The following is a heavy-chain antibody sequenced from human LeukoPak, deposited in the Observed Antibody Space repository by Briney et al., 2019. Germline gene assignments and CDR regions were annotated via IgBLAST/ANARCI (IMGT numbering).Heavy chain of an antibody. CDR2: ISGSGGST. V-gene: IGHV3-23*01. CDR3: AKDLVAGYDY. D-gene: IGHD6-19*01. Sequence: GGSLRLSCAASGFTFSSYAMSWVRQPPGKGLEWVSAISGSGGSTYYADSVQGRFTISRDNSKNTLYLQMNSLRAEDTAVYYCAKDLVAGYDYWGQGTLVTVSS. CDR1: GFTFSSYA. J-gene: IGHJ4*02.